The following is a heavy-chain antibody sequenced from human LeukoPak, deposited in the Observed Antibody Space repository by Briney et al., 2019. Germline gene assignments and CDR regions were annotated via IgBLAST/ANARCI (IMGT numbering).Heavy chain of an antibody. CDR2: IYYSGST. Sequence: PSGTLSLTCTVSGGSISSSSYYWGWIRQPPGKGLEWIGGIYYSGSTYYNPSLKRRVTISVDTSKNQFSLQLSSVTAADTAVYYCARYIVGAAAYYFDYWGQGTLVTVSS. CDR1: GGSISSSSYY. CDR3: ARYIVGAAAYYFDY. J-gene: IGHJ4*02. D-gene: IGHD1-26*01. V-gene: IGHV4-39*07.